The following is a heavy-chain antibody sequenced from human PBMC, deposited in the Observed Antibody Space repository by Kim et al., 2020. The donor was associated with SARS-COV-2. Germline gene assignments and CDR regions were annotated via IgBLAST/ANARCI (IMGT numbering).Heavy chain of an antibody. Sequence: TNYNPSLKSRGTISVDTSKKQFSLKLSSVTAADTAVYYCARAGYPNPFDYWGQGTLVTVSS. CDR2: T. CDR3: ARAGYPNPFDY. D-gene: IGHD5-12*01. V-gene: IGHV4-59*01. J-gene: IGHJ4*02.